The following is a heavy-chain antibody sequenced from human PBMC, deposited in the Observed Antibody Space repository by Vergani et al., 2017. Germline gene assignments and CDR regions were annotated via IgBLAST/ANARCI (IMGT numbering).Heavy chain of an antibody. CDR2: ISWNSGSI. J-gene: IGHJ4*02. CDR3: AKDVYSYGHYYFDY. CDR1: GFTFDDYA. D-gene: IGHD5-18*01. Sequence: EVQLVESGGGLVQPGGSLRLSCAASGFTFDDYAMHWVRQAPGKGLEWVSGISWNSGSIGYADSVKGRFTISRDNAKNSLYLQMISLRAEDTALYYCAKDVYSYGHYYFDYWGQGTLVTVSS. V-gene: IGHV3-9*01.